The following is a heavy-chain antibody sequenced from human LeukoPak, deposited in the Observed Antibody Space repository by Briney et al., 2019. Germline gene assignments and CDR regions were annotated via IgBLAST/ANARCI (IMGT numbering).Heavy chain of an antibody. Sequence: GGSLRLSCAASGFTFSSYWMHWVRQAPGKGLVWVSRINSDGSSTSYADSVKGRFTISRDNAKNTLYLQMNSLRAEDTAVYYCAREGRYCSSTSCSSFDYWGQGTLVTVSS. D-gene: IGHD2-2*01. V-gene: IGHV3-74*01. CDR1: GFTFSSYW. J-gene: IGHJ4*02. CDR2: INSDGSST. CDR3: AREGRYCSSTSCSSFDY.